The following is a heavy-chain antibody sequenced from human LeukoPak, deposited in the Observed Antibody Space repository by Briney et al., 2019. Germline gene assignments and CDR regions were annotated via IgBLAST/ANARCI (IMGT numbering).Heavy chain of an antibody. J-gene: IGHJ3*01. V-gene: IGHV4-59*12. D-gene: IGHD6-13*01. CDR1: GGSISSYY. CDR2: IYYSGST. CDR3: ARGNRGYSSSWWAS. Sequence: SETLSLTCTVSGGSISSYYWSWIRQPPGKGLEWIGYIYYSGSTNYSPSLKSRVTITVDTSKKQFSLKLSSVTAADTAVYYCARGNRGYSSSWWASWGQGTMVTVSS.